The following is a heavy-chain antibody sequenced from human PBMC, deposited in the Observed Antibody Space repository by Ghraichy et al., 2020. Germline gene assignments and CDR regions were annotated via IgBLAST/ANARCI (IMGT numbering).Heavy chain of an antibody. CDR3: ARDGSSVYDWSIGMDV. D-gene: IGHD5/OR15-5a*01. CDR2: IYYSGST. V-gene: IGHV4-39*07. CDR1: GGSISSSSYY. Sequence: SETLSLTCTVSGGSISSSSYYWGWIRQPPGKGLEWIGSIYYSGSTYYNPSLKSRVTISVDTSKNQFSLKLSSLTAADTAVYYCARDGSSVYDWSIGMDVWGKGTTVAVSS. J-gene: IGHJ6*04.